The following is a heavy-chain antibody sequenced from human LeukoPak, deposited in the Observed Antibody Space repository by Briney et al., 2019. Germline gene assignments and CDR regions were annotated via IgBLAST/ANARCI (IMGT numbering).Heavy chain of an antibody. V-gene: IGHV4-34*01. CDR3: ARYVGVVVTPTEGGYYFDY. CDR2: INHSGST. CDR1: GGSFSGYY. Sequence: PSETLSLTCAVYGGSFSGYYWSWIRQPPGKGLEWIGEINHSGSTNYNPSLKSRVTISVDTSKNQFSLKLSSVTAADTAVYYCARYVGVVVTPTEGGYYFDYWGQGTLVTVSS. J-gene: IGHJ4*02. D-gene: IGHD3-10*01.